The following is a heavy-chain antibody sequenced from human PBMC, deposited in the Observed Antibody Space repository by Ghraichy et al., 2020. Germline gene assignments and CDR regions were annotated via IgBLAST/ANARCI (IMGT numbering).Heavy chain of an antibody. CDR1: GGSISSYY. Sequence: SETLSLTCTVSGGSISSYYWSWIRQPPGKGLEWIGYIYYSGSTNYNPSLKSRVTISVDTSKNQFSLKLSSVTAADTAVYYCARASTAPRRYCSGGSCYSKAFDYWGQGTLVTVSS. CDR2: IYYSGST. V-gene: IGHV4-59*01. D-gene: IGHD2-15*01. CDR3: ARASTAPRRYCSGGSCYSKAFDY. J-gene: IGHJ4*02.